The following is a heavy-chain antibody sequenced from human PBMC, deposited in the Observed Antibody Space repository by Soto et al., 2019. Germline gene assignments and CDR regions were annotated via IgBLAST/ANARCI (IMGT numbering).Heavy chain of an antibody. CDR2: IYYGGSA. Sequence: QVQLQESGPGVVKPSETLSLTCTVSGDSISSYYWSWIRQPPGKRLEWIGFIYYGGSANYNPFLKSRVTISVDTSKNLFSLKLTSMTAADTAVYFCARATSFTDSGFDSWGQGTLVTVSS. D-gene: IGHD6-25*01. CDR3: ARATSFTDSGFDS. V-gene: IGHV4-59*01. CDR1: GDSISSYY. J-gene: IGHJ4*02.